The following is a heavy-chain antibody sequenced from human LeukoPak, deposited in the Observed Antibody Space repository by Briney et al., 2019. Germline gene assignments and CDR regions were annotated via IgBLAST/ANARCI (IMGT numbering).Heavy chain of an antibody. CDR2: ISYDGSDK. D-gene: IGHD5-24*01. Sequence: GGSLRPSCAASGFTFSSYGIHWVRQAPGKGLEWVAFISYDGSDKSYADSVMGRFTISRDNSKNMLYLQMSSLRAEDTAVFYCARDVTISGNNWFDPWGQGTLVTVSS. CDR1: GFTFSSYG. J-gene: IGHJ5*02. CDR3: ARDVTISGNNWFDP. V-gene: IGHV3-33*01.